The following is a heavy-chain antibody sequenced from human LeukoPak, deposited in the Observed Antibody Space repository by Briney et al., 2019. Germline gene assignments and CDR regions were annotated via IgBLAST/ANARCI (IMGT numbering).Heavy chain of an antibody. Sequence: GASVKVSCKASGYTFISYAMNWVRQAPGQGLEWMGWINTNTGNPTYAQGFTGRFVFSLDTSVSTAYLQISSLKAEDTAVYYCXXVLGGLNLGMDVWGKGSTVTVSP. J-gene: IGHJ6*04. CDR2: INTNTGNP. D-gene: IGHD3-16*01. CDR1: GYTFISYA. V-gene: IGHV7-4-1*02. CDR3: XXVLGGLNLGMDV.